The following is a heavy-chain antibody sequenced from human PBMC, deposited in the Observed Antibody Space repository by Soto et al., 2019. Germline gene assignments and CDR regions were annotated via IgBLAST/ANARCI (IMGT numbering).Heavy chain of an antibody. CDR2: ISGSGGST. V-gene: IGHV3-23*01. Sequence: TASGFTFSSYAMSWVRQAPGKGLEWVSAISGSGGSTYYADSVKGRFTISRDNSKNTLYLQMNSLRAEDTAVYYCAKIPHSSSWYLAAFDIWGQGTMVTVSS. D-gene: IGHD6-13*01. CDR3: AKIPHSSSWYLAAFDI. CDR1: GFTFSSYA. J-gene: IGHJ3*02.